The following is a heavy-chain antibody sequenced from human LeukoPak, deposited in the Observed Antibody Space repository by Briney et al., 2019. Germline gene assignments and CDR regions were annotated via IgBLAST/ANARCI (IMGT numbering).Heavy chain of an antibody. CDR1: GFTFSKYW. J-gene: IGHJ4*02. CDR2: INTDGTVT. Sequence: GGSLRLSCAASGFTFSKYWMLWVRQAPGKGLESVSRINTDGTVTTYADSVTGRFTASRDQADNTMFLQMNSVRDEDTAVYYCATKQWLAPPPDSWGQGTPVTVSS. V-gene: IGHV3-74*01. CDR3: ATKQWLAPPPDS. D-gene: IGHD6-19*01.